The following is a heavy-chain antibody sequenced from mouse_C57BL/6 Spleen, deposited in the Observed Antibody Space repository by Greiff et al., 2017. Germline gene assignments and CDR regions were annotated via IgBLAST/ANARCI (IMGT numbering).Heavy chain of an antibody. CDR1: GYTFTSYW. D-gene: IGHD4-1*01. CDR2: IDPSDSDT. J-gene: IGHJ2*01. Sequence: QVQLQQPGAELVKPGASVKLSCKASGYTFTSYWMQWVKQRPGQGLEWIGEIDPSDSDTNYNQKFKGKATLTVDTSASTAYMQLSSLKSEDSAVYYCARVGTGTIDYWGQGTTLTVSS. V-gene: IGHV1-50*01. CDR3: ARVGTGTIDY.